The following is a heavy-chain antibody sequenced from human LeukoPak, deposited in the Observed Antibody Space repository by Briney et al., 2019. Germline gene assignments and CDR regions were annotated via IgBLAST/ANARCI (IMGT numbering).Heavy chain of an antibody. CDR1: GFTFSEFS. V-gene: IGHV1-24*01. CDR2: FHTEDGGT. CDR3: VTAPRYSAYVPFDQ. Sequence: ASVKVSCKISGFTFSEFSMHWVRQAPRKGLEWMGGFHTEDGGTVYAQNFQGRVTMTEDSSTNTASLEMSSLTSDDTAVYHCVTAPRYSAYVPFDQWGQGTLVTVSS. J-gene: IGHJ4*02. D-gene: IGHD5-12*01.